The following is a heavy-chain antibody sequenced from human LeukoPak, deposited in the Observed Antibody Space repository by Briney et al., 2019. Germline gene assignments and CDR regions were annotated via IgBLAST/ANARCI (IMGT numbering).Heavy chain of an antibody. D-gene: IGHD3-3*01. Sequence: SETLSLTCAVSGGSVTSTNWWTWVRQPPGKGLEWIGEVHLDGRTNYNPSLTGRLTMSVDLYEHHISLKLTSVTAADTAVYYCAREGGFYRPLDYSGQGTLVTVSS. J-gene: IGHJ4*02. CDR1: GGSVTSTNW. CDR3: AREGGFYRPLDY. V-gene: IGHV4-4*02. CDR2: VHLDGRT.